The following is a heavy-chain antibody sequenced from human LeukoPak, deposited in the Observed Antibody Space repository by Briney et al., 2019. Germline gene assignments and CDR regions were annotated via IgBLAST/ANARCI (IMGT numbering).Heavy chain of an antibody. J-gene: IGHJ6*02. CDR3: ARDRGYYYDSSGYYRARYYGMDV. V-gene: IGHV4-59*01. CDR1: GRSISSYY. Sequence: SQTLSLTRTVSGRSISSYYWSWIRQPPGKGLEWIGYIYYSGSTNYNPSPKSRVTISVDTSKNQFSLKLSSVTAADTAVYYCARDRGYYYDSSGYYRARYYGMDVWGQGTTVTVSS. CDR2: IYYSGST. D-gene: IGHD3-22*01.